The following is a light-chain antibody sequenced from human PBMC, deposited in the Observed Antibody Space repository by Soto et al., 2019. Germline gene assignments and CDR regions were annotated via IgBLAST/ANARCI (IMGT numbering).Light chain of an antibody. J-gene: IGKJ5*01. Sequence: DIQMTQSPSSVSASVGDTVTITCRATQGIDSWLAWYQQKPGKAPKVLIYAASSLQSGVPSRFSGSGSGTDFTLTINSLQPEDFATYYCQQANSFPITFGQGTRLEIK. V-gene: IGKV1D-12*01. CDR1: QGIDSW. CDR2: AAS. CDR3: QQANSFPIT.